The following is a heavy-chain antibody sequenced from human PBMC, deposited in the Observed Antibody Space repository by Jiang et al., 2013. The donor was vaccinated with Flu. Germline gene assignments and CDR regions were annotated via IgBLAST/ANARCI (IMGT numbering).Heavy chain of an antibody. J-gene: IGHJ4*02. D-gene: IGHD3-10*01. CDR3: ARHHQTYYYGSGIEY. CDR1: GGSISSSSYY. V-gene: IGHV4-39*01. Sequence: LLKPSETLSLTCTVSGGSISSSSYYWGWIRQPPGRGWSGLGVSIIVGGTYYNPSLKSRVTISVDTSKNQFSLKLSSVTAADTAVYYCARHHQTYYYGSGIEYWGQGTLVTVSS. CDR2: SIIVGGT.